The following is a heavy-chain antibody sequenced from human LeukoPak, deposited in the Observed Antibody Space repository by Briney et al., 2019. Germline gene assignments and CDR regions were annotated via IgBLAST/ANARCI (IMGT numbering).Heavy chain of an antibody. D-gene: IGHD6-19*01. Sequence: PSETLSLTCSVPGGSISSLYWSWIRQPPGKGLEWIGYIYYTGSTNYNPSLKSRVTMFVDMSKNQFSLRLSSVTAADTAVYYCASTRRAAVAGRFDSWGQGTLVTVSS. CDR3: ASTRRAAVAGRFDS. V-gene: IGHV4-59*08. CDR2: IYYTGST. CDR1: GGSISSLY. J-gene: IGHJ4*02.